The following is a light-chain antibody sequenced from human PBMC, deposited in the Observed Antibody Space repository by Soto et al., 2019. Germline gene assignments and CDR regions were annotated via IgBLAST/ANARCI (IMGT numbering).Light chain of an antibody. J-gene: IGKJ1*01. V-gene: IGKV4-1*01. CDR1: QSVLYSSDNKNY. CDR3: LQYYSTPRT. CDR2: WAS. Sequence: DIVMTQSPDSLAVSLGERATINCKSSQSVLYSSDNKNYLAWYQQKPGQPPKLPIYWASTRESGVPDRFSGSGSGTDFTLTISSLQAEDVAVYYCLQYYSTPRTFGQGTKVEIK.